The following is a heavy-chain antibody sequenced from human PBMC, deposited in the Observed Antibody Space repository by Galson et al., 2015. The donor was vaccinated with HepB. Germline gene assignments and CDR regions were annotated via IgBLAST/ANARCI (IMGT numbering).Heavy chain of an antibody. CDR1: GGSISSGSYY. J-gene: IGHJ4*02. D-gene: IGHD1-26*01. V-gene: IGHV4-61*02. CDR3: ARDRLVGATTSI. Sequence: TLSLTCTVSGGSISSGSYYWSWIRQPAGKGLEWIGRIYTSGSTNYNPSLKSRVTISVDTSKNQFSLKLSSVTAADTAVYYCARDRLVGATTSIWGQGTLVTVSS. CDR2: IYTSGST.